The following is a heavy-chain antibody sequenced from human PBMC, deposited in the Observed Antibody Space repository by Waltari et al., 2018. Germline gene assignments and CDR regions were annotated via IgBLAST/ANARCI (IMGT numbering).Heavy chain of an antibody. J-gene: IGHJ6*03. CDR1: GGSFSGYY. Sequence: QVQLQQWGAGLLKPSETLSLTCAVYGGSFSGYYWSWIRQPPGKGLEWIGEINHSGSTTYNPSLKSRVTISVDTSKNQFSLKLSSVTAADTAVYYCARGGGGYCSSTSCYNRVRYYYYMDVWGKGTTVTVSS. CDR2: INHSGST. D-gene: IGHD2-2*01. CDR3: ARGGGGYCSSTSCYNRVRYYYYMDV. V-gene: IGHV4-34*01.